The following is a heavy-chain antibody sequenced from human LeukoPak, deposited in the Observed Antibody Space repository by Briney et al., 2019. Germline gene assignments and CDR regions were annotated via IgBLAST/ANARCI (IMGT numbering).Heavy chain of an antibody. V-gene: IGHV3-21*01. CDR1: GFTFSSYS. J-gene: IGHJ3*01. D-gene: IGHD2-8*01. Sequence: GGSLRLSCAPSGFTFSSYSMNWVRQAPGKGLEWVSSISSSSSYTYYADSVKGRFTISRDNAKNSLYLQMNSLRAEDTAVYYCARDVYCTNGVCYHPWGQGTMVTVSS. CDR2: ISSSSSYT. CDR3: ARDVYCTNGVCYHP.